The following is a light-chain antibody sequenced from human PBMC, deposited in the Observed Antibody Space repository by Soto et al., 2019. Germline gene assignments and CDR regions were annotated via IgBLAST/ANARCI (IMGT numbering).Light chain of an antibody. Sequence: DIVRTQSPDSLAVSLGERATINCTSSQSVLYSSNNKNYLAWYQQKPAQPPKLLIYWESTRESGVPDRFSGSGSGPDFPLTISRLQAEDVAVYYCQQYYSTPWTFGQGTQVEIK. J-gene: IGKJ1*01. CDR2: WES. CDR1: QSVLYSSNNKNY. V-gene: IGKV4-1*01. CDR3: QQYYSTPWT.